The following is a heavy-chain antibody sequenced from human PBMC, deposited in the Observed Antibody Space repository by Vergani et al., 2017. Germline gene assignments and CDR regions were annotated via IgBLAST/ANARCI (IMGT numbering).Heavy chain of an antibody. CDR1: GGTFSSYA. J-gene: IGHJ5*02. CDR2: IIPIFGTA. Sequence: QVQLVQSGAEVKKPGSSVKVSCKASGGTFSSYAISWVQQAPGQGLEWMGGIIPIFGTANYAQKFQGRVTITADESTSTAYMELSSLRSEDTAVYYCARDRASTPNGYVWFDPWGQGTLVTVSS. CDR3: ARDRASTPNGYVWFDP. V-gene: IGHV1-69*12. D-gene: IGHD3-22*01.